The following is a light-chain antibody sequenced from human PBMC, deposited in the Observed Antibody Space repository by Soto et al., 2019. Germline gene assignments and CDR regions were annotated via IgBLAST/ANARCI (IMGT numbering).Light chain of an antibody. CDR3: HQHGDSPWT. Sequence: DIVMTQSPDSLAVSLGERATINFKSRQSVLYSSNNKNYLAWYQQKPGQPPKXIIYWASTRESGVPDRFSGSGSGTECTLTISRLEPEDFATYYCHQHGDSPWTLGQGTKVDIK. CDR1: QSVLYSSNNKNY. CDR2: WAS. J-gene: IGKJ1*01. V-gene: IGKV4-1*01.